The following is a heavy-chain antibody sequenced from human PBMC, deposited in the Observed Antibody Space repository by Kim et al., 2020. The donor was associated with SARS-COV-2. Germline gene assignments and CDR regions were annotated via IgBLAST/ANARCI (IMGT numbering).Heavy chain of an antibody. CDR3: ARAGDYDRSGYYGFFHR. D-gene: IGHD3-22*01. Sequence: SVKGRFTISSDNAKNTLYLQMNSLRPEDTAVYYCARAGDYDRSGYYGFFHRWGQGALVTVSS. J-gene: IGHJ1*01. V-gene: IGHV3-74*01.